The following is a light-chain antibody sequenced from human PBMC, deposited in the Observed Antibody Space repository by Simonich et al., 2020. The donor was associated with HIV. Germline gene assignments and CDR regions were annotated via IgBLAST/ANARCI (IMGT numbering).Light chain of an antibody. V-gene: IGKV3-15*01. J-gene: IGKJ2*01. CDR1: QSVGSN. CDR3: QQYNKWPLF. Sequence: EIVMTQSPATLSVSPGEQATLSCRASQSVGSNLAWYQQKPGQAPRLLIYGASTRATGIPARFSGSGSGTEFTLTISSMQSEDFAVYYCQQYNKWPLFFGQGTKLEIK. CDR2: GAS.